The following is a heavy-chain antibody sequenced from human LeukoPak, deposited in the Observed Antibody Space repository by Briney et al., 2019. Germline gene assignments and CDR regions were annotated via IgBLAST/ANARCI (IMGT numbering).Heavy chain of an antibody. CDR1: GFTFSSYA. D-gene: IGHD3-3*01. CDR2: ISSNGGST. CDR3: ARGHYDFWSGYYFDY. Sequence: GGSLRLSCAASGFTFSSYAMHWVRQAPGKGLEYVSAISSNGGSTYYANSVKGRFTISRDNSKNTLYLQMGSLRAEDMAVYYCARGHYDFWSGYYFDYWGQGTLVTVSS. J-gene: IGHJ4*02. V-gene: IGHV3-64*01.